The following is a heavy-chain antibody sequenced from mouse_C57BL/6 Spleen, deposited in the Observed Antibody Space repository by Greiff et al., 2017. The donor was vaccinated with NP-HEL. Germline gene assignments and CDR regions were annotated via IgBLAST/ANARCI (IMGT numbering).Heavy chain of an antibody. CDR2: INPNNGGT. CDR3: ARGTMPNYYAMDY. V-gene: IGHV1-26*01. D-gene: IGHD1-1*02. J-gene: IGHJ4*01. Sequence: VQLQQSGPELVKPGASVKISCKASGYTFTDYYMNWVKQSHGKSLEWIGDINPNNGGTSYNQKFKGKATLTVDTSSSTAYMELRSLTSEDSAVYYCARGTMPNYYAMDYWGQGTSVTVSS. CDR1: GYTFTDYY.